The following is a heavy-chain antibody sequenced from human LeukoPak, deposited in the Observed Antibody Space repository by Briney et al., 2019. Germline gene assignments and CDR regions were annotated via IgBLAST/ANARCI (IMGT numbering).Heavy chain of an antibody. J-gene: IGHJ5*02. Sequence: SQTLSLTCTVSGYAIISGGFSWNWIRQPPGRGLEWIGCIYDRGPAHYNPSLKSRFTISVDRPKNQFFLNVTSLTAADTAVYYCARSRQASGLFSSWGQGTLVVVSS. D-gene: IGHD3-10*01. V-gene: IGHV4-30-2*01. CDR3: ARSRQASGLFSS. CDR1: GYAIISGGFS. CDR2: IYDRGPA.